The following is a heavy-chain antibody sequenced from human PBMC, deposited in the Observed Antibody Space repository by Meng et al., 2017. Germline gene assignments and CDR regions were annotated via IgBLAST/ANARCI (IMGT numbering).Heavy chain of an antibody. Sequence: QLVEARGGRGQPGGSLVPSCAACGFSCSRHWMAWLRRAAGEGLVWFSRINSDERSVSQSVSVKGRSSTSTDHSTNTLYLQINRLTAEDTAVYYYVRDHVPIDYWGPGTLVTVSS. CDR3: VRDHVPIDY. V-gene: IGHV3-74*01. J-gene: IGHJ4*02. CDR2: INSDERSV. CDR1: GFSCSRHW.